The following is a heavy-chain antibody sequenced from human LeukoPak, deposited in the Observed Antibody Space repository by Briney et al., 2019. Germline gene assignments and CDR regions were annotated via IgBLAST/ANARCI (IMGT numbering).Heavy chain of an antibody. CDR1: GGSICRYN. D-gene: IGHD3-10*01. J-gene: IGHJ6*04. CDR3: ARDDVPLWFGSQGPPDV. CDR2: IYYSGST. V-gene: IGHV4-59*01. Sequence: PSESLSLTPALSGGSICRYNWSWSRDPPRRGLWWGGDIYYSGSTNYNPSLKRRVNISVDTFKIQFSLKLSSVTAADTAVYYCARDDVPLWFGSQGPPDVWGKETTVSVSS.